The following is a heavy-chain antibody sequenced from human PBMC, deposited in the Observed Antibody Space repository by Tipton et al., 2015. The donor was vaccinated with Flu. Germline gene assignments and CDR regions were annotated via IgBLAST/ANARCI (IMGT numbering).Heavy chain of an antibody. V-gene: IGHV4-61*01. CDR1: GGSVSSGSYY. CDR3: ARVGGSSYYYYGMDV. D-gene: IGHD1-26*01. CDR2: IYYSGST. J-gene: IGHJ6*02. Sequence: TLSLTCTVSGGSVSSGSYYWSWIRQPPGKGLEWIGYIYYSGSTNYNPSLKSRVTISVDTSKNQFSLKLSSVTAADTAVYYCARVGGSSYYYYGMDVWGQGTTVTVSS.